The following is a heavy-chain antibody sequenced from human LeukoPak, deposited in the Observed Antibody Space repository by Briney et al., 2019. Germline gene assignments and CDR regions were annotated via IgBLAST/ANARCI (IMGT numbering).Heavy chain of an antibody. V-gene: IGHV3-20*04. CDR1: RFTFDDYA. CDR2: INWNGGST. D-gene: IGHD3-22*01. Sequence: GGSLRLSCVTSRFTFDDYAMHWVRQAPGKGLEWVSGINWNGGSTGYADSVKGRFTISRDNAKNSLYLQMNSLRAEDTALYYCARIDTYYYDISGYYSAFDIWGQGTIVTVSS. CDR3: ARIDTYYYDISGYYSAFDI. J-gene: IGHJ3*02.